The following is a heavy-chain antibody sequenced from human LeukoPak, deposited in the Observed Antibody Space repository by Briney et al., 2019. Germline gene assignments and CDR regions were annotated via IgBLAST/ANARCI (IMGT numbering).Heavy chain of an antibody. D-gene: IGHD6-19*01. Sequence: SVKVSCKASGGTFSSYAISWVRQAPGQGLEWMGRIIPIFGTANYAQKFQGRVTITTDESTSTAYMELSSLRSEDTAVYYCARDHALAVAGTQGTWGQGTPVTVSS. CDR3: ARDHALAVAGTQGT. CDR2: IIPIFGTA. V-gene: IGHV1-69*05. J-gene: IGHJ4*02. CDR1: GGTFSSYA.